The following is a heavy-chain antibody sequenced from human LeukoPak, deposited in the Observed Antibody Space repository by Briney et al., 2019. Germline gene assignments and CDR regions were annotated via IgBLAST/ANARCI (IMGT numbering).Heavy chain of an antibody. V-gene: IGHV3-23*01. J-gene: IGHJ4*02. CDR1: GFTFSSYA. CDR3: AKDYGDYTDVDY. D-gene: IGHD4-17*01. Sequence: GGSLRLSCAASGFTFSSYAMSWVRQAPGKGLEWVSAISGSGGSTYYADSVRGRFTISRDNSKNTLYLQMNSLRAEGTAVYYCAKDYGDYTDVDYWGQGTLVTVPS. CDR2: ISGSGGST.